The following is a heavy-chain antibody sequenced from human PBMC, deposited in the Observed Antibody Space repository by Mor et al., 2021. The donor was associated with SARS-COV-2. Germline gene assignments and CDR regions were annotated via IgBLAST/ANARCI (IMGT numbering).Heavy chain of an antibody. V-gene: IGHV4-34*01. D-gene: IGHD3-10*01. J-gene: IGHJ4*02. CDR2: HSGST. CDR3: ARDYEGAIRN. Sequence: HSGSTNYNPSLNSRVTISMDTSKNQFSLKLSSVTAADTAIYYCARDYEGAIRNWGQGTLITVSS.